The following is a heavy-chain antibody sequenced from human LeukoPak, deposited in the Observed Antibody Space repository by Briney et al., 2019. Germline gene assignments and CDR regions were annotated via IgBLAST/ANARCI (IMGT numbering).Heavy chain of an antibody. CDR3: ATRRFGELTY. CDR2: LYHGGST. J-gene: IGHJ4*02. V-gene: IGHV3-66*01. Sequence: GGSLRLSCAASGFRFNTYWMSWVRQAPGKGLEWVSILYHGGSTYYADSVKGRFSISRDTSKNTLYLQMNSLRVEDTAVYYCATRRFGELTYWGQGTLVTVSS. D-gene: IGHD3-10*01. CDR1: GFRFNTYW.